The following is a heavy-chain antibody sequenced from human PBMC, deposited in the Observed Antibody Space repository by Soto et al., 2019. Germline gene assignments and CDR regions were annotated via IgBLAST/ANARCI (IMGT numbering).Heavy chain of an antibody. J-gene: IGHJ6*02. CDR3: ASTVDTAMVTYYYYYYYGMDV. D-gene: IGHD5-18*01. V-gene: IGHV1-69*13. Sequence: SVKVSCKASGGTFSSYAISWVRQAPGQGLEWMGGIIPIFGTANYAQKFQGRVTITADESTSTAYMELSSLRSEDTAVYYCASTVDTAMVTYYYYYYYGMDVWGQGTAVTVSS. CDR2: IIPIFGTA. CDR1: GGTFSSYA.